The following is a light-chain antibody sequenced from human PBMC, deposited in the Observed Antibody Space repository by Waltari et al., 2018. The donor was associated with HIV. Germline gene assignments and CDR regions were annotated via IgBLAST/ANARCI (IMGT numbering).Light chain of an antibody. J-gene: IGLJ2*01. CDR1: ALATQY. Sequence: SSDLTQARSVSVSPGQTASITCSGHALATQYVHWYREKAGQAPVLVIHRDNERPLGIPERISGSKSGILATLTISGVLAEDEADYFCQSAGSSGTSVIFGGGTTLTVL. CDR2: RDN. V-gene: IGLV3-25*03. CDR3: QSAGSSGTSVI.